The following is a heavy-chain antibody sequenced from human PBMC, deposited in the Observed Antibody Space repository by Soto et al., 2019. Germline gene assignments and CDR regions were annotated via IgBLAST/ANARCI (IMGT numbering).Heavy chain of an antibody. D-gene: IGHD3-3*01. J-gene: IGHJ4*02. Sequence: QVQLVQSGAEVKKPGSSVKVSCKASGGTFSSYAISWVRQAPGQGLEWMGGIIPIFGTANYAQKFQGRVTITADKSTSTAYMELISLRSEDTAVYYCARRNTYYDFWSGSYYFDYWGQGTLVTVSS. V-gene: IGHV1-69*06. CDR1: GGTFSSYA. CDR3: ARRNTYYDFWSGSYYFDY. CDR2: IIPIFGTA.